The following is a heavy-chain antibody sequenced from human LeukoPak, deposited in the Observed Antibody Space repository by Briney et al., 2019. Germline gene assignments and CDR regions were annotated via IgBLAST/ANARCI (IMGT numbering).Heavy chain of an antibody. CDR2: IYSGGST. Sequence: GGSLRLSCAASGFTVSSNYMSWVRQAPGKGLEWVSVIYSGGSTYYADSVKGRFTISRDNSKNTLYLQMNSLRAEDTAVYYCARDNYDSSGYYSFDYWGQGTLVTVSS. CDR1: GFTVSSNY. D-gene: IGHD3-22*01. V-gene: IGHV3-53*01. CDR3: ARDNYDSSGYYSFDY. J-gene: IGHJ4*02.